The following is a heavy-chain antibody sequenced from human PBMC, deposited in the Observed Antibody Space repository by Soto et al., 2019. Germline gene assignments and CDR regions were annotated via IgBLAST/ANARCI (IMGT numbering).Heavy chain of an antibody. V-gene: IGHV4-4*07. CDR2: IDNSGST. Sequence: ESLYLTFPVSGGSISNYFCNWIRQPAGKGLEWIGRIDNSGSTNYNPSLKSRITMSADTSRNQFSLKLNSVTAADTAVYYCARGGQDFWSGPFDYWGQGALVTVSS. J-gene: IGHJ4*02. CDR1: GGSISNYF. D-gene: IGHD3-3*01. CDR3: ARGGQDFWSGPFDY.